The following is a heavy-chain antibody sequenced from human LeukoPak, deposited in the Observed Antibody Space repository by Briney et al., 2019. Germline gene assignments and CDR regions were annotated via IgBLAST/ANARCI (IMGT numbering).Heavy chain of an antibody. Sequence: LRLSCAASGFTFTSYAMSWVRQAPGKGLEWIGYIYHSGSTYYNPSLKSRVTISVDRSKNQFSLKLSSVTAADAAVYYCARAGGVYSSSSNGWFDPWGQGTLVTVSS. D-gene: IGHD6-6*01. J-gene: IGHJ5*02. CDR3: ARAGGVYSSSSNGWFDP. CDR1: GFTFTSYA. CDR2: IYHSGST. V-gene: IGHV4-30-2*01.